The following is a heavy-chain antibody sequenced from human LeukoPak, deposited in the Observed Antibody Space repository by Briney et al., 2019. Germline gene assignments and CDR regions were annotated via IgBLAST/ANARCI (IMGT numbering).Heavy chain of an antibody. J-gene: IGHJ6*02. CDR2: IYTSGST. CDR1: GGSISGYY. D-gene: IGHD3-16*01. CDR3: ARFGVDYDMDV. V-gene: IGHV4-4*07. Sequence: SETLSLTCTVSGGSISGYYWTWIRQSAGKGLEWIGRIYTSGSTNFNPSLMSRVTISVDTSKNQLSLKVTSVTGADTAVYYCARFGVDYDMDVWGQGTTVTVSS.